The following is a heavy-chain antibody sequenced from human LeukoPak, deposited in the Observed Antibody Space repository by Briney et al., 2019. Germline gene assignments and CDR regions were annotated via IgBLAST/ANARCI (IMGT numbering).Heavy chain of an antibody. V-gene: IGHV5-51*01. J-gene: IGHJ5*02. Sequence: GESLKISCKGSGYSFTSYWIGWVRPMPGKGLEWMGIIYPGDSDTRYSPSFQGQVTISADKSISTAYLQWSSLKASDTAMYYCATYDILTGRWFDPWGQGTLVTVSS. D-gene: IGHD3-9*01. CDR3: ATYDILTGRWFDP. CDR2: IYPGDSDT. CDR1: GYSFTSYW.